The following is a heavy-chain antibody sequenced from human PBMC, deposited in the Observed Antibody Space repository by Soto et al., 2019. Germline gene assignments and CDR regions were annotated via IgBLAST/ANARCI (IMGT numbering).Heavy chain of an antibody. Sequence: QVQLVQSGAEVKKPGSSVKVSCKASGGTFSSYAISWVRQAPGQGLEWMGGIIPIFGTANYAQKFQGRVMITADKSTSTAYMELSSLRSEDTAVYYCTGQYYYDSSGYFPRYYYYGMDVWGQGTTVTVSS. CDR2: IIPIFGTA. CDR3: TGQYYYDSSGYFPRYYYYGMDV. J-gene: IGHJ6*02. V-gene: IGHV1-69*06. D-gene: IGHD3-22*01. CDR1: GGTFSSYA.